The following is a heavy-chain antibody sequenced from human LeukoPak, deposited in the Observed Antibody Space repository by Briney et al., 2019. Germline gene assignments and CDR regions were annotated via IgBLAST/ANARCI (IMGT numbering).Heavy chain of an antibody. CDR3: ARSLHDFWSGYADY. CDR1: GGTFSSYA. D-gene: IGHD3-3*01. J-gene: IGHJ4*02. CDR2: IIPIFGTA. V-gene: IGHV1-69*13. Sequence: SVKVSCKASGGTFSSYAISWVRQASGQGLEWMGGIIPIFGTANYAQKFQGRVTITADESTSTAYMELSSLRSEDTAVYYCARSLHDFWSGYADYWGQGTLVTVSS.